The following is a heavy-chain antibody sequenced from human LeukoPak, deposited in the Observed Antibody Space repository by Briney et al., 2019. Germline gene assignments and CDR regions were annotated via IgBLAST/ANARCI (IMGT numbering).Heavy chain of an antibody. CDR3: AKHQLELSGYESGDKFDY. J-gene: IGHJ4*02. D-gene: IGHD5-12*01. V-gene: IGHV3-30*02. Sequence: GGSLRLSCAASGFAFSDYGMHWVRQAPGKGLEWVAFMPYAGSNKYYADSVKGRFTISRDNSKNTLYLQMNSLRAEDTAVYYCAKHQLELSGYESGDKFDYWGQGTLVTVSS. CDR1: GFAFSDYG. CDR2: MPYAGSNK.